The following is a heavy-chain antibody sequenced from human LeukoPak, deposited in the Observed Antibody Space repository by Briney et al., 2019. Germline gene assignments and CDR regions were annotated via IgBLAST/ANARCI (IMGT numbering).Heavy chain of an antibody. Sequence: PSETLSLTCTVSGGSISSYYWSWLRQPPGKRLEWIGYIYYSGSTNYNPSLKSRVTISVDTSKNQFSLKLSSVTAADTAVYYCARLYSSSFPLYWGQGTLVTASS. D-gene: IGHD6-6*01. CDR3: ARLYSSSFPLY. J-gene: IGHJ4*02. V-gene: IGHV4-59*08. CDR1: GGSISSYY. CDR2: IYYSGST.